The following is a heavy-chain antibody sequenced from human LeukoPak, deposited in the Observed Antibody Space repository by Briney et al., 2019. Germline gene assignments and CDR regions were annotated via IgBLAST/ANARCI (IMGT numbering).Heavy chain of an antibody. D-gene: IGHD3-9*01. J-gene: IGHJ5*02. CDR2: IYYSGST. CDR1: GGSISSSSYY. Sequence: SETLALTCTVSGGSISSSSYYWGWIRQPPGKGLEWIGSIYYSGSTYYNPSLKSRVTISVDTSKNQFSLKLSSVTAADTAVYYCARADILTGYWSGWFDPWGQGTLVTVSS. V-gene: IGHV4-39*07. CDR3: ARADILTGYWSGWFDP.